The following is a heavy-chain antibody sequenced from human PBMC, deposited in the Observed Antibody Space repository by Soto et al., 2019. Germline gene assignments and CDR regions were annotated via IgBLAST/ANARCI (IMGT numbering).Heavy chain of an antibody. CDR3: ARDSHVGSGWQLTADY. CDR2: IWYDGSNK. CDR1: GFTFSSYG. D-gene: IGHD6-19*01. Sequence: GGSLRLSCAASGFTFSSYGMHWVRQSPGKGLEWVAVIWYDGSNKYYAESVKGRFTISRDNSKNTLYRQMNSLRAEDTAVYYCARDSHVGSGWQLTADYWGQGTLVTVSS. V-gene: IGHV3-33*01. J-gene: IGHJ4*02.